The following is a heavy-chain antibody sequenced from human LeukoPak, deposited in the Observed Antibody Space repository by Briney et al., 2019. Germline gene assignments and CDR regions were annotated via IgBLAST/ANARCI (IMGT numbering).Heavy chain of an antibody. J-gene: IGHJ4*02. CDR3: ARDPFRAAAPYFDY. Sequence: SETLSLTRTVSGGPISTHYWSSTRQPAGKALEWSGRIYTSGSTNYNPSLKSRVTISVDKPKNQFSLKLSSVTAADTAVYYCARDPFRAAAPYFDYWGQGTLVTVSS. D-gene: IGHD6-13*01. CDR2: IYTSGST. V-gene: IGHV4-4*07. CDR1: GGPISTHY.